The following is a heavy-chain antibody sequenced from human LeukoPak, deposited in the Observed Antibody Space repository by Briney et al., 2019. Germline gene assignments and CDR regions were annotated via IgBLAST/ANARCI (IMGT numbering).Heavy chain of an antibody. Sequence: ASVKVSCKASGYTFTSYGISWVRQAPGQGLEWMGWISAYNGNTNYAQKLQGRVTMTTDTSTSTAYMEPRSLRSDDTAVYYCARAPTGYYDSSGYYPLVYWGQGTLVTVSS. CDR2: ISAYNGNT. V-gene: IGHV1-18*01. D-gene: IGHD3-22*01. CDR3: ARAPTGYYDSSGYYPLVY. J-gene: IGHJ4*02. CDR1: GYTFTSYG.